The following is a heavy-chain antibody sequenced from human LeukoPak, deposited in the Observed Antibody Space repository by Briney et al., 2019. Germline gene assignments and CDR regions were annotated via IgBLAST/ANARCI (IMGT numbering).Heavy chain of an antibody. CDR2: ISNNGGYT. CDR3: ARAPGDYTGLPRTFRYYGLDV. V-gene: IGHV3-23*01. CDR1: GFTFSSSA. D-gene: IGHD4-17*01. J-gene: IGHJ6*02. Sequence: PGGSLRLSCAASGFTFSSSAMSWVRQAPGKGLEWVSAISNNGGYTYYADSVQGRFTISRDNSKSTLCLQMNSLRAEDTAVYYCARAPGDYTGLPRTFRYYGLDVWGQGTTVTVSS.